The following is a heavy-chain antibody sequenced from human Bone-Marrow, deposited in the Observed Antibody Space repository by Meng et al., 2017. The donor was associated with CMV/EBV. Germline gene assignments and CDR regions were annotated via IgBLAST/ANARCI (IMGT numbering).Heavy chain of an antibody. CDR1: GDSFRGYY. V-gene: IGHV4-34*01. CDR2: TTNSEST. CDR3: AGGRRVPRAIIYYYPMDV. Sequence: SETLSLTCTLHGDSFRGYYWTWIRQPPGKRLEWIGETTNSESTNFHPSLRGRVTMSLDTSNNKFTLRLSSVTAAVTAVYFCAGGRRVPRAIIYYYPMDVWGQGTTVTVSS. D-gene: IGHD3-10*01. J-gene: IGHJ6*02.